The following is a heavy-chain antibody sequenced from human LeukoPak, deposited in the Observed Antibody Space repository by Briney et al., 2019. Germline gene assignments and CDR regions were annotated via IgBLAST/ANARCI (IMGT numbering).Heavy chain of an antibody. D-gene: IGHD3-22*01. J-gene: IGHJ3*02. CDR2: IYYSGST. CDR1: GGSISSYY. Sequence: SETLSLTCTVSGGSISSYYWSWIRQPPGKGLEWIGYIYYSGSTNYNPSLKSRVTISVDTSKNQFSLKLSSVTAADTAVYYCARDYYDSSGPDAFDIWGQGTMVTVSS. V-gene: IGHV4-59*01. CDR3: ARDYYDSSGPDAFDI.